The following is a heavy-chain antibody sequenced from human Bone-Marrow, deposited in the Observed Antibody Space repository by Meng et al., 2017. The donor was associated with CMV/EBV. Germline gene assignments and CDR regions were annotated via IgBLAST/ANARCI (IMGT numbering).Heavy chain of an antibody. CDR2: ISSSSAYI. CDR3: ARGATIFGGAFDL. CDR1: GFTFSTSS. D-gene: IGHD3-3*01. J-gene: IGHJ3*01. V-gene: IGHV3-21*01. Sequence: GESLKISCAASGFTFSTSSMNWVRQAPGKGLEWLSSISSSSAYIYYADSVKGRFIISRDNAKNSLYLQMNSLRAEDTAVYYCARGATIFGGAFDLWGQGTMVTVSS.